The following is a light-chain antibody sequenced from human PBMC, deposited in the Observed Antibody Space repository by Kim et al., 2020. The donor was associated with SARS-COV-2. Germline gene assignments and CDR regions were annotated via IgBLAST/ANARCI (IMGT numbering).Light chain of an antibody. CDR2: SND. Sequence: QSALTQPPSASGTPGQRVTISCSGSSSNIGSNTVNWYQQLPGTAPTLLIYSNDQRPSGVPDRFSGSKSGTSASLAISGLQSEDEADYYCASWDASLKGVFGGGTQLTVL. CDR1: SSNIGSNT. CDR3: ASWDASLKGV. J-gene: IGLJ3*02. V-gene: IGLV1-44*01.